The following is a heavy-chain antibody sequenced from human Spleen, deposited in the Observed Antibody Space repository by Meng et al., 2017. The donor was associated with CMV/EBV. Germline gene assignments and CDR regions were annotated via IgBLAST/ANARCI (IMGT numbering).Heavy chain of an antibody. D-gene: IGHD4-23*01. CDR3: ARQHGNSNYYYYMDV. J-gene: IGHJ6*02. CDR2: ITPIFGTA. V-gene: IGHV1-69*05. CDR1: GGTFISYA. Sequence: SVKVSCKASGGTFISYAANWVRRAPGQGLEWMGGITPIFGTASYAQKFQGRVRITTDESTSTAYMELSSLRSEDTAVYYCARQHGNSNYYYYMDVWGQGTTVTVSS.